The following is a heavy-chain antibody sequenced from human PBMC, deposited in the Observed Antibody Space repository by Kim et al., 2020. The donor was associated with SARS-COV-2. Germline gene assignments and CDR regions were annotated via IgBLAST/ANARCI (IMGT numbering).Heavy chain of an antibody. V-gene: IGHV4-59*08. CDR1: GGSISSYY. CDR2: IYYSGST. D-gene: IGHD3-16*02. Sequence: SETLSLTCTVSGGSISSYYWSWIRQPPRKGLEWIGYIYYSGSTNYNPSIKTRVTITVDTAKNQFSLKLSSVTAADTAVDYCSRHRFGGVIGDFDYWGRGTLVTVSS. CDR3: SRHRFGGVIGDFDY. J-gene: IGHJ4*02.